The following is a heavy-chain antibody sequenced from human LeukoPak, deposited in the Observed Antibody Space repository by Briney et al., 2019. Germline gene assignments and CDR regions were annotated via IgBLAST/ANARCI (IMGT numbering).Heavy chain of an antibody. Sequence: PSETLSLTCTVSGYSISSGYYWGWIRQPPGKGLEWIGSIYHSGSTYYNPSLKSRVTISVDTSKNQFSLKLSSVTAADTAVYYCARLRGWDGSGSYGRQRPYYFDYWGQGTLVTVSS. CDR2: IYHSGST. D-gene: IGHD3-10*01. CDR1: GYSISSGYY. CDR3: ARLRGWDGSGSYGRQRPYYFDY. J-gene: IGHJ4*02. V-gene: IGHV4-38-2*02.